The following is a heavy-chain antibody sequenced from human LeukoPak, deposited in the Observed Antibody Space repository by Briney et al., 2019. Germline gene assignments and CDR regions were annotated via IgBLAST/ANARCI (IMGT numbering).Heavy chain of an antibody. V-gene: IGHV3-53*04. CDR3: ARDLYDLATFDY. CDR1: GFTFSSYG. Sequence: GGSLRLSCAASGFTFSSYGMHWVRQAPGKGLEWVSVIYSGGSTYYADSVKGRFTISRHNSKNTLYLQMNSLRAEDTAVYYCARDLYDLATFDYWGQGTLVTVSS. J-gene: IGHJ4*02. D-gene: IGHD2/OR15-2a*01. CDR2: IYSGGST.